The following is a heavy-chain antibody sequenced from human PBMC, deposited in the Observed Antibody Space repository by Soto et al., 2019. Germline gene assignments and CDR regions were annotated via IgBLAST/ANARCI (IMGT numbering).Heavy chain of an antibody. Sequence: ASVKVSCKASGGTFSSYAISWVRQAPGQGLEWMGWISAYNGNTNYAQKLQGRVTMTTDTSTSTAYMELRSLRSDDTAVYYCVRDVKASTMVRGVADYWGQGTLVTVS. CDR3: VRDVKASTMVRGVADY. CDR2: ISAYNGNT. D-gene: IGHD3-10*01. CDR1: GGTFSSYA. J-gene: IGHJ4*02. V-gene: IGHV1-18*01.